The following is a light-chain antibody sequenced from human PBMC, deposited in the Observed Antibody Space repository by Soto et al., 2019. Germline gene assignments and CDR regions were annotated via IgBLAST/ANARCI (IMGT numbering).Light chain of an antibody. V-gene: IGKV3D-15*01. J-gene: IGKJ5*01. Sequence: EIVLTQSPSTLSVSPGERATLSCRASQSLSSNLAWYHQRPGQAPGLLIYGASIRATGIPARFSGSGSGTDFTLTISSLQAEDVAVYYCQQYYTTPSITFGQGTRLEIK. CDR1: QSLSSN. CDR3: QQYYTTPSIT. CDR2: GAS.